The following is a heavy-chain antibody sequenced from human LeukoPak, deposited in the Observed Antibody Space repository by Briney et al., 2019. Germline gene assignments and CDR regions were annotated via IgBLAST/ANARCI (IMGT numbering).Heavy chain of an antibody. J-gene: IGHJ3*02. CDR3: ARGRSSTYYDSSGYYYSDAFDI. CDR1: GFPFGAYW. V-gene: IGHV3-74*01. Sequence: GGSLRLSCAASGFPFGAYWMHWVRQAPGKGLMWVSRLKNDGSTSYEDSVKGRFTSSRDNAKNTLYLQMNSLTAEDTAVYYCARGRSSTYYDSSGYYYSDAFDIWGQGTMVTVSS. D-gene: IGHD3-22*01. CDR2: LKNDGST.